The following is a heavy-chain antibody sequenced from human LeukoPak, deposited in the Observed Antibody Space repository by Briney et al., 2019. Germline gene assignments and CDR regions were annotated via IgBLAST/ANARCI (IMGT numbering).Heavy chain of an antibody. V-gene: IGHV1-24*01. CDR1: GYTLTELS. J-gene: IGHJ4*02. D-gene: IGHD3-9*01. CDR2: FDPEGGET. Sequence: GASVKVSCKVSGYTLTELSMHWVRQAPGKGLGWMGGFDPEGGETIYAQKFQGRVTMTEDTSTDAAYMELSSLRSEDTAVYYCATGNDILDYWGQGTLVTVSP. CDR3: ATGNDILDY.